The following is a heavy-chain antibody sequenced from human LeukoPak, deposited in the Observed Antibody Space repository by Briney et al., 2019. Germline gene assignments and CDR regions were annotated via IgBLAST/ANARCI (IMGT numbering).Heavy chain of an antibody. D-gene: IGHD2-2*01. Sequence: PGGSLRLSCAASGFTFNNYAMTWVRQAPGRGLEWVSLISGSGGSIYYADSVKGRFTISRDNSKNTLYLQMNSLRAEDSALYYCAKDLGCSSTRRSNNWFDPWGQGTLVTVSS. CDR1: GFTFNNYA. CDR3: AKDLGCSSTRRSNNWFDP. J-gene: IGHJ5*02. V-gene: IGHV3-23*01. CDR2: ISGSGGSI.